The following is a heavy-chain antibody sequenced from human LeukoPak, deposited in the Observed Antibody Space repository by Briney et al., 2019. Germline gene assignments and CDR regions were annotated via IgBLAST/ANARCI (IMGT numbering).Heavy chain of an antibody. V-gene: IGHV3-48*03. J-gene: IGHJ6*03. D-gene: IGHD5-12*01. Sequence: PGGSLRLSCAASGFSFSSYEMNWVRQAPGKGLEWVSYIGSTTNSIYYADSVKGRFTISRDNAKKSLHLQMNSLRAEDTAVYYCARDEYSGLYYYMDVWGKGTMVTVSS. CDR2: IGSTTNSI. CDR1: GFSFSSYE. CDR3: ARDEYSGLYYYMDV.